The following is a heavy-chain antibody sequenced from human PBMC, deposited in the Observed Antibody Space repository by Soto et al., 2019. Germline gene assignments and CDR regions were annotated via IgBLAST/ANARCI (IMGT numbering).Heavy chain of an antibody. CDR3: AREAGGAVFEV. CDR1: GGSIISGGYS. V-gene: IGHV4-30-2*01. D-gene: IGHD3-3*01. Sequence: PSETLSLTCAVSGGSIISGGYSWSWIRQPPGKGLEWIGYIYSGTTHYNPSLESRVTIAMDRSKNQVSLSLKSVTAADTAVYYCAREAGGAVFEVWGEGALVSVSS. J-gene: IGHJ4*01. CDR2: IYSGTT.